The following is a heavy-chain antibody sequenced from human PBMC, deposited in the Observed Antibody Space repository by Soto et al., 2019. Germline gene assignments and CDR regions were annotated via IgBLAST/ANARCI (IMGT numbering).Heavy chain of an antibody. V-gene: IGHV3-23*01. Sequence: GGSLRLSCAASGFSFGSYALSWVRQAPGKGLEWVSTISGSDGKTFYADSVNGRFSISRDTSQSTLYLQMNSLRADDTAMYYCARWSYLDYWGQGTRVTVS. J-gene: IGHJ4*02. CDR2: ISGSDGKT. CDR3: ARWSYLDY. CDR1: GFSFGSYA. D-gene: IGHD3-3*01.